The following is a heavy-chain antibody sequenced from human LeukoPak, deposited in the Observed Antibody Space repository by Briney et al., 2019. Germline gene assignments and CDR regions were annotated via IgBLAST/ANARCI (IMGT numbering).Heavy chain of an antibody. CDR2: IYYSGST. Sequence: SGALSLTCAVYGGSFSGYYWSWIRQPPGKGVEWIGNIYYSGSTYYNPSLKSRVPMSVDTSKNQFSLKLRSVTAADTAVYYCALLWFGESNWFDPWGQGTLVTVSS. J-gene: IGHJ5*02. D-gene: IGHD3-10*01. CDR3: ALLWFGESNWFDP. V-gene: IGHV4-34*01. CDR1: GGSFSGYY.